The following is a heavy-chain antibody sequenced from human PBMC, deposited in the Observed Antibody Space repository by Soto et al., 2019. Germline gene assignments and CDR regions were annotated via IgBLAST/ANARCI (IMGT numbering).Heavy chain of an antibody. V-gene: IGHV3-9*01. CDR2: ISWNSGSI. Sequence: GGFLRLSCAASGFTFDDYAMHWVRQAPGKGLEWVSGISWNSGSIGYADSVKGRFTISRDNAKNSLYLQMNSLRAEDTALYYCAKGFTRDSSPTPPDYWGQGTLVTVSS. D-gene: IGHD2-21*01. CDR1: GFTFDDYA. CDR3: AKGFTRDSSPTPPDY. J-gene: IGHJ4*02.